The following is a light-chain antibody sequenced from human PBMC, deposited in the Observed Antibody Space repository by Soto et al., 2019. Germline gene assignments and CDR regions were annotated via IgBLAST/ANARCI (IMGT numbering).Light chain of an antibody. Sequence: PGERVTLSCRASLSVSSSYLTWYQQKPGQAPRLLIYGASTRATGIPARFSGSGSGTDFTLTISSLQPEDFAVYYCQQDYNLPRTFGQGTKVDI. CDR1: LSVSSSY. J-gene: IGKJ1*01. CDR3: QQDYNLPRT. CDR2: GAS. V-gene: IGKV3D-7*01.